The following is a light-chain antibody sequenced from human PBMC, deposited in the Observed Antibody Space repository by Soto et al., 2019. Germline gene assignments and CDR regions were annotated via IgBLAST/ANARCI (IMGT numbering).Light chain of an antibody. V-gene: IGKV3-15*01. CDR2: GAS. CDR3: QQYNNSTPRT. CDR1: QSVSYN. Sequence: EIVMTQSPGTLSVSPGERATLSCRASQSVSYNLAWYQQKPGQAPRLLIYGASTRATGIPARFSGSGSGTEFTLTISSLQSEDFAVYYCQQYNNSTPRTFGQGTKVEV. J-gene: IGKJ1*01.